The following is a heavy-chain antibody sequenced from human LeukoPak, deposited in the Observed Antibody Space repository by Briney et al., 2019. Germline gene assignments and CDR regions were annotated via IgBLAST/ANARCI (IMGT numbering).Heavy chain of an antibody. CDR1: GFTVSSNY. CDR2: IYSGGST. Sequence: GGSPRISCAAPGFTVSSNYMSWVRQAPGEGLGGGSVIYSGGSTYYADSVKGRFTISRDNSKNTLYLQMNSLRAEDTAVYYCASYCSGGSCYRGVLAGWGQGTLVTVSS. J-gene: IGHJ4*02. V-gene: IGHV3-53*01. D-gene: IGHD2-15*01. CDR3: ASYCSGGSCYRGVLAG.